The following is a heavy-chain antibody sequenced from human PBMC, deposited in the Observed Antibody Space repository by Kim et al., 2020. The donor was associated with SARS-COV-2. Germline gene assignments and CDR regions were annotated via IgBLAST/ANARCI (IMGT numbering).Heavy chain of an antibody. Sequence: SGSTNYNPSLKSRVTISVDTSKNQFSLKLSSVTAADTAVYYCARGQLGDYWGQGTLVTVSS. CDR2: SGST. CDR3: ARGQLGDY. D-gene: IGHD6-6*01. J-gene: IGHJ4*02. V-gene: IGHV4-34*01.